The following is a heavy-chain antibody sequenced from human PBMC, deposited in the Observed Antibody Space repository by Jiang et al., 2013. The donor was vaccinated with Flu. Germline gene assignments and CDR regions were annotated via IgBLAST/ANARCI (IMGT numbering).Heavy chain of an antibody. CDR2: INPNSGGT. CDR1: GYTFTDSY. CDR3: AREGTVTTSSLFPWMGYAFDI. J-gene: IGHJ3*02. D-gene: IGHD4-17*01. V-gene: IGHV1-2*02. Sequence: SGAEVKKPGASVKVSCRASGYTFTDSYIHWVRQAPGQGLEWMGWINPNSGGTNYAQKFQGRVTMTRDTSITTAYMELSRLRSDDPAVYYCAREGTVTTSSLFPWMGYAFDIWGQGTMVTVSS.